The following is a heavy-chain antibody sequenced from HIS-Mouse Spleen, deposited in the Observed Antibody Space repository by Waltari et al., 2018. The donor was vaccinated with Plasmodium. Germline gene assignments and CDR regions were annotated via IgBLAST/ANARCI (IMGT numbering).Heavy chain of an antibody. CDR3: ARDRITGTSYFDY. J-gene: IGHJ4*02. CDR2: IYYSVDT. CDR1: GGSISSSSYY. Sequence: QLQLQESGPGLVKPSETLSLTCTVSGGSISSSSYYWGWIRQPPGKGLEWIGRIYYSVDTYYNPVLKRRVNISVDTSKNQVFLKLRSGTAADTAGYYCARDRITGTSYFDYWGQGTLVTVSS. V-gene: IGHV4-39*07. D-gene: IGHD1-7*01.